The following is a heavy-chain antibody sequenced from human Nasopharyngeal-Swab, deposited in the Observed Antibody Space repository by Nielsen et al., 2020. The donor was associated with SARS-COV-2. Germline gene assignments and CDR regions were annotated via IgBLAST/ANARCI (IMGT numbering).Heavy chain of an antibody. Sequence: SETLSLTCAVYGGSFSGYYWSWIRQPPGKGLEWIGEINHSGSTNYNPPLKSRVTISVDKSKNQFSLKLSSVTAADTAVYYCAGLGGTMTRYYWGQGTLVTVSS. CDR3: AGLGGTMTRYY. J-gene: IGHJ4*02. CDR1: GGSFSGYY. V-gene: IGHV4-34*01. D-gene: IGHD3-22*01. CDR2: INHSGST.